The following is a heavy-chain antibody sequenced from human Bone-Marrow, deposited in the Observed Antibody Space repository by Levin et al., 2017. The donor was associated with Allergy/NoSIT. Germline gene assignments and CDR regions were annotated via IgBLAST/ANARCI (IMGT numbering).Heavy chain of an antibody. Sequence: KPGGSLRLSCAASGFDFSNYTMSWVRQTPRGGLEWVSSISHSRRYIYYAESVRGRFTISRDDAKNSLFLQMNSLRVDDTAIYYCARRSIGKMGYYYDSSGFGPLLDSWGQGTLVTVSS. CDR3: ARRSIGKMGYYYDSSGFGPLLDS. J-gene: IGHJ4*02. CDR1: GFDFSNYT. D-gene: IGHD3-22*01. CDR2: ISHSRRYI. V-gene: IGHV3-21*01.